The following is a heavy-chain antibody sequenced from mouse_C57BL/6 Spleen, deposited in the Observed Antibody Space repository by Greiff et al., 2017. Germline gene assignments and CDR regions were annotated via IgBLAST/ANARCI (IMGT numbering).Heavy chain of an antibody. Sequence: QVQLQQSGPELVKPGASVKISCKASGYAFSSSWMNWVKQRPGKGLEWIGRIYPGDGDTNYNGKFKGKATLTADKSSSTAYMQLSSLTSEDSAVYFCAREGSAQALFDYWGQGTTRTVSS. CDR2: IYPGDGDT. J-gene: IGHJ2*01. CDR3: AREGSAQALFDY. D-gene: IGHD3-2*02. CDR1: GYAFSSSW. V-gene: IGHV1-82*01.